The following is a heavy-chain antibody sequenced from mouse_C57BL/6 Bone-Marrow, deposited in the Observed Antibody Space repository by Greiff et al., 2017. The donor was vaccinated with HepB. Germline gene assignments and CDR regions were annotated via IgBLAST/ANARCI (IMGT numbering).Heavy chain of an antibody. CDR1: GYTLPDYE. V-gene: IGHV1-15*01. CDR3: TIGYDGSRLWFAC. Sequence: QVQLKESGAELVRPGASVTMSCKASGYTLPDYEMHWVKQTPVHGLEWIGDIDPETGGTAYNQKFKGKAILTADKSSSTAYMRLRNLTSEDSAVDYCTIGYDGSRLWFACWGKGALVTVSA. D-gene: IGHD1-1*01. CDR2: IDPETGGT. J-gene: IGHJ3*01.